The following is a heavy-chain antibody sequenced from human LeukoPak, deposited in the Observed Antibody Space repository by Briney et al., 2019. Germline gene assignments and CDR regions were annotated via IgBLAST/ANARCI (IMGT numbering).Heavy chain of an antibody. D-gene: IGHD5-12*01. CDR3: ARASDIVATIVDY. V-gene: IGHV4-59*01. CDR2: IYYSGST. J-gene: IGHJ4*02. Sequence: PSETLSLTCTVSGGSISSYYWSWIRQPPGKGLEWIGYIYYSGSTNYNPSLKSRVTISVDTSKNQFSLKLSSVTAADTAVYYCARASDIVATIVDYWGQGTLVTVSS. CDR1: GGSISSYY.